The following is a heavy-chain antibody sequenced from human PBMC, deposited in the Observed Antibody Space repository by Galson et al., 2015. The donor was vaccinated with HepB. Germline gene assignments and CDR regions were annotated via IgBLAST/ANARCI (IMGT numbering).Heavy chain of an antibody. CDR3: ARAESYSSGWDFDY. CDR2: IYHSGST. V-gene: IGHV4-38-2*02. Sequence: LSLTCTVSGYSISSGYYWGWIRQPPGKGLEWIGSIYHSGSTYYNPSLKSRVTISVDTSKNQFSLKLSSVTAADTAVYYCARAESYSSGWDFDYWGQGTLVTVSS. J-gene: IGHJ4*02. CDR1: GYSISSGYY. D-gene: IGHD6-19*01.